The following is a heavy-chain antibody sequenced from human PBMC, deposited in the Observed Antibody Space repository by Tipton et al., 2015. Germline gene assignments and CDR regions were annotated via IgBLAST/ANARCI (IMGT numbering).Heavy chain of an antibody. Sequence: GSLRLSCSAAGFTLSRYAMNWVRQAPGKGLEYVSAITTNGCSTYYADSVRGRFTISRDNSKNTLYLQMSSLRAEDTAVYYCVKDPVADYGGGWFDSWGQGTLVTVSS. D-gene: IGHD4-17*01. J-gene: IGHJ5*01. CDR2: ITTNGCST. CDR3: VKDPVADYGGGWFDS. V-gene: IGHV3-64D*08. CDR1: GFTLSRYA.